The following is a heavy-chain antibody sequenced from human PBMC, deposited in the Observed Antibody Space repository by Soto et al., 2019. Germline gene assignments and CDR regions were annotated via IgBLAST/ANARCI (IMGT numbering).Heavy chain of an antibody. J-gene: IGHJ6*02. V-gene: IGHV3-7*03. CDR3: ARDMYFTTSSPMDV. D-gene: IGHD6-13*01. CDR1: GFTFSDYL. CDR2: INQDGSDK. Sequence: GGSLRLSCAGSTGFTFSDYLMSWVRRAPGKGLEWVANINQDGSDKYYVDSVKGRFTISRDNAKKSVHLQMNSLRAEDTAVYYCARDMYFTTSSPMDVWGQGTTFTVSS.